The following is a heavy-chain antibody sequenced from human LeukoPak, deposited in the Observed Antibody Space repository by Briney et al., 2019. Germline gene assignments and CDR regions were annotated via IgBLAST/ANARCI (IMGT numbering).Heavy chain of an antibody. CDR1: GFTFGDYS. Sequence: GGSLRLSCTASGFTFGDYSMSWFGQAPGRGREGVGFVRRIAYEGTTEYAASVKGKFTISRDDYKSIAYLQMNSLKTEDTAVYYCTQAGDSSGYYRTDAFDIWGEGTMVTVSS. CDR2: VRRIAYEGTT. CDR3: TQAGDSSGYYRTDAFDI. J-gene: IGHJ3*02. V-gene: IGHV3-49*03. D-gene: IGHD3-22*01.